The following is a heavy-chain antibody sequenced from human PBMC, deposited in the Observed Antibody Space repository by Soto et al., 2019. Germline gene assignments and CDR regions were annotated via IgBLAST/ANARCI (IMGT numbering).Heavy chain of an antibody. CDR2: INHSGST. D-gene: IGHD2-15*01. CDR3: ARVLTRRKDKNPLQPSQRKFDY. V-gene: IGHV4-34*01. J-gene: IGHJ4*02. CDR1: GGSFSGYY. Sequence: QVQLQQWGAGLLKPSETLSLTCAVYGGSFSGYYWSWIRQPPGKGLEWIGEINHSGSTNYNPSLKSRVTISGDTSKNQFSLKLSSVTAADTAVYYCARVLTRRKDKNPLQPSQRKFDYWGQGTLVTVSS.